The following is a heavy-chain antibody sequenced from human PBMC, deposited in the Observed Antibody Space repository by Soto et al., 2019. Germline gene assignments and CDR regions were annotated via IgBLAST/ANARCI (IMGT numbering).Heavy chain of an antibody. CDR2: IDPSDSQT. J-gene: IGHJ4*02. D-gene: IGHD1-26*01. CDR3: ARQIYGSDSGPNFQYYFDS. V-gene: IGHV5-10-1*01. Sequence: PGESLKISCKGSGYSFAGYWITWVRQMPGKGLEWMGRIDPSDSQTYYFPSFRGHVTISAAKSITTVFLQWSSLRASDTAMYYCARQIYGSDSGPNFQYYFDSWGQGTLVTGYS. CDR1: GYSFAGYW.